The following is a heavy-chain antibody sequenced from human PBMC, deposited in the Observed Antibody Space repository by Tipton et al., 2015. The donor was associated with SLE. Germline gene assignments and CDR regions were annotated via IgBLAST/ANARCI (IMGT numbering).Heavy chain of an antibody. V-gene: IGHV4-59*01. D-gene: IGHD3-22*01. J-gene: IGHJ4*02. CDR1: GGSISSYY. CDR2: IYYSGST. CDR3: ARTPVDYYDSSGYPLGFDY. Sequence: TLSLTCTASGGSISSYYWSWIRQPPGKGLEWIGYIYYSGSTNYNPSLKSRVTISVDTSKNQFSLKLSSVTAADTAVYYCARTPVDYYDSSGYPLGFDYWGQGTLVTVSS.